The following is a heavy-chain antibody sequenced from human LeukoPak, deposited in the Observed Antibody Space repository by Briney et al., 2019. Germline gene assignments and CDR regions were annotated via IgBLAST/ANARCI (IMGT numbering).Heavy chain of an antibody. CDR1: GFTFSSYS. V-gene: IGHV3-30*02. J-gene: IGHJ4*02. D-gene: IGHD1-26*01. CDR2: IRYDGSNK. CDR3: AKEEVGATMETDY. Sequence: GGSLRLSCAASGFTFSSYSMNWVRQAPGKGLEWVAFIRYDGSNKYYADSVKGRFTISRDNSKNTLYLQMNSLRAEDTAVYYCAKEEVGATMETDYWGQGTLVTVSS.